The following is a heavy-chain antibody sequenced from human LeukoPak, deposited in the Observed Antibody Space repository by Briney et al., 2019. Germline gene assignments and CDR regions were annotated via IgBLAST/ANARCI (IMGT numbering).Heavy chain of an antibody. CDR2: IQYDGSNE. CDR3: ARAGFTFSDYFGSFFDY. J-gene: IGHJ4*02. CDR1: GFTFSSYG. D-gene: IGHD3-10*01. Sequence: GGSLRLSCAASGFTFSSYGMHWVRQAPGKGLEWVAYIQYDGSNEQYADSVKGRFSISRDSSKNILYLQMNSLRAEDTAVYYCARAGFTFSDYFGSFFDYWGQGTLVTVSS. V-gene: IGHV3-30*02.